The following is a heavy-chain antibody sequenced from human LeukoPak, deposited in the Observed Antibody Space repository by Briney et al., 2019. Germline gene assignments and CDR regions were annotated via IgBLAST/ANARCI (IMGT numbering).Heavy chain of an antibody. V-gene: IGHV3-30*18. D-gene: IGHD1-26*01. CDR3: AKDSSVWVVGAISFFDY. J-gene: IGHJ4*02. Sequence: QPGGSLRLSCAASGFTFSSYGMHWVRQAPGKGLEWVAAISYDGSTKYYADSVKGRFTSSRDNSKNTLYLQMNSLRPEDTAVYYCAKDSSVWVVGAISFFDYWGQGTLVTVSS. CDR2: ISYDGSTK. CDR1: GFTFSSYG.